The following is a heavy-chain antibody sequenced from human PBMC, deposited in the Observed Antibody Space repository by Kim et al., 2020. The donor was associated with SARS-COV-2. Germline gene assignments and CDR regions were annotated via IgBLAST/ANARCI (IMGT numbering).Heavy chain of an antibody. Sequence: ASVKVSCKASGYTFTSYWLHWVRQAPGQGLEWMGMINPRSANLRYAQNLQGRVTTTSDMYTSRAYMEMRSLRSEDTAVYYCARAWDQNFDFWGQGTLVTV. D-gene: IGHD1-26*01. CDR3: ARAWDQNFDF. J-gene: IGHJ4*02. CDR2: INPRSANL. V-gene: IGHV1-46*01. CDR1: GYTFTSYW.